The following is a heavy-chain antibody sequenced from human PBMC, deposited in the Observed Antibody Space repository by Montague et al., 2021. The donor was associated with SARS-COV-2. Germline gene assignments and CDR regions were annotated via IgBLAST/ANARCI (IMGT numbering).Heavy chain of an antibody. CDR2: SN. V-gene: IGHV6-1*01. J-gene: IGHJ4*02. Sequence: SNEYALSVKIRITITPDTSKNQLSLQLTSVTPEDTAVYYCTRAVWGVKDYWGQGSLVTVSS. CDR3: TRAVWGVKDY. D-gene: IGHD3-10*01.